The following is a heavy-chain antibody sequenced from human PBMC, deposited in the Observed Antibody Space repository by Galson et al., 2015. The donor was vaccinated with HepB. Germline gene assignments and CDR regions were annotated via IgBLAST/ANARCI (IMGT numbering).Heavy chain of an antibody. CDR2: INVYNGDT. D-gene: IGHD3-22*01. J-gene: IGHJ5*02. Sequence: SVKVSCKASGYIFTYYGISWVRQAPGQGLEWIGWINVYNGDTNYAPKFQGRVTMTTDTSTSTAYMELRSLRSDDTAVYYCARDPYYDSSGYPLATNWFDPWGQGTLVTVAS. CDR3: ARDPYYDSSGYPLATNWFDP. CDR1: GYIFTYYG. V-gene: IGHV1-18*04.